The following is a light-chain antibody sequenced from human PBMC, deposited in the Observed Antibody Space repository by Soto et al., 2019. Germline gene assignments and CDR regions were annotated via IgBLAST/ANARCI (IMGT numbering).Light chain of an antibody. V-gene: IGKV3-15*01. J-gene: IGKJ5*01. CDR1: QSVSSN. CDR3: QQYNNSLIT. CDR2: GAS. Sequence: EIVMTQSPDTLSVSPGERATLSCRASQSVSSNLAWYQQKPGQAPRLLLYGASTRATGILARCSGSGSGTEFPLTISSLQSEDFAVYYGQQYNNSLITFGQGTRLEIK.